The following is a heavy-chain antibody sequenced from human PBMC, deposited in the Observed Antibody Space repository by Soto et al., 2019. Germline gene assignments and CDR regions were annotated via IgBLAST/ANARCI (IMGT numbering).Heavy chain of an antibody. CDR3: AKDQDTVVTREDNYYYGMDV. D-gene: IGHD2-15*01. Sequence: PGGSLRLSCAASGFTFSSYGMHWVRQAPGKGLERVAVISYDGSNKYYADSVKGRFTISRDNSKNTLYLQMNSLRAEDTAVYYCAKDQDTVVTREDNYYYGMDVWGQGTTVTVSS. V-gene: IGHV3-30*18. CDR1: GFTFSSYG. CDR2: ISYDGSNK. J-gene: IGHJ6*02.